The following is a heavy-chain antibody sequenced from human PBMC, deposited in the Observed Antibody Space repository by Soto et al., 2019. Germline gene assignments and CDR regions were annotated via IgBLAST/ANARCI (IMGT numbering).Heavy chain of an antibody. CDR2: ISYDGSNK. Sequence: ESGGGVVQPGRSLRLSCAASGFTFSSYGMHWVRQAPGKGLEWVAVISYDGSNKYYADSVKGRFTISRDNSKNTLYLQMNSLRAEDTAVYYCAKDRYSSGWRYYYYYGMDVWGQGTTVTVSS. V-gene: IGHV3-30*18. CDR1: GFTFSSYG. J-gene: IGHJ6*02. D-gene: IGHD6-19*01. CDR3: AKDRYSSGWRYYYYYGMDV.